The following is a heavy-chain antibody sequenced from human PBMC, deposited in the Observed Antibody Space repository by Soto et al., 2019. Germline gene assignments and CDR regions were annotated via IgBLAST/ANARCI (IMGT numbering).Heavy chain of an antibody. D-gene: IGHD2-15*01. J-gene: IGHJ4*02. V-gene: IGHV5-10-1*01. CDR1: GYSFTSYW. Sequence: GESLKISCKGSGYSFTSYWISWVRQMPGKGLEWMGRIDPSDSYTNYSPSFQGHVTISADKSISTAYLQWSSLKASDTAMYYCARHRYGYCSGGSCYGYFDYWGQGTLVTVYS. CDR2: IDPSDSYT. CDR3: ARHRYGYCSGGSCYGYFDY.